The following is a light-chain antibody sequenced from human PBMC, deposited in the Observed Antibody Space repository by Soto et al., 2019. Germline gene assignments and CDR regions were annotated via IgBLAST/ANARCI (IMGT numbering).Light chain of an antibody. CDR1: QDIKSN. Sequence: DIRMTQSPSSLSASVGDRVTITCQASQDIKSNLNWFQQKSGKAPRLLVYDVSNLETGVTSRFSGSGSGTDFTFTIRSLQPEDTATYFCQQYDNFPFTFGPGTKVDI. V-gene: IGKV1-33*01. CDR2: DVS. J-gene: IGKJ3*01. CDR3: QQYDNFPFT.